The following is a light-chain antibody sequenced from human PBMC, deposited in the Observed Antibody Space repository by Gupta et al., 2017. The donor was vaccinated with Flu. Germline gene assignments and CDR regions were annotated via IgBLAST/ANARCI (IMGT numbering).Light chain of an antibody. CDR2: QDS. J-gene: IGLJ1*01. CDR1: KLGDKY. CDR3: QAWDGSTRYV. Sequence: SGDKLGDKYAYWYQQKPGQSPVLVIYQDSKRPSGIPERFSGSNSGNTATLTISGTQALDEADYYCQAWDGSTRYVFGTGTKVTVL. V-gene: IGLV3-1*01.